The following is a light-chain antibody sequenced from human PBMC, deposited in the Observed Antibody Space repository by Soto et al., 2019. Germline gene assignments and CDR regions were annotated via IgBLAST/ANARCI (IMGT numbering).Light chain of an antibody. V-gene: IGKV3-11*01. J-gene: IGKJ4*01. CDR3: QQRSNWPLLT. CDR1: QSVSSY. CDR2: DAS. Sequence: ENVLTQSPATLSLSPGERATLSCRASQSVSSYLAWYQQKPGQAPRLLMYDASNRATGIPARFSGSGSGTDFTLTISSLEPEDFAIYYCQQRSNWPLLTFGGGTKVEIK.